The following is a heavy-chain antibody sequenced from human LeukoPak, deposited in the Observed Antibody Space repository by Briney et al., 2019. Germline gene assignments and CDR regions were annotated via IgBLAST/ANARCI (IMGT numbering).Heavy chain of an antibody. CDR2: INYDGSEK. CDR3: TRLLH. J-gene: IGHJ1*01. V-gene: IGHV3-7*01. CDR1: GFIFGTTS. Sequence: GGSLRLSCAFSGFIFGTTSMSWVRQTPGKGLEWVASINYDGSEKYYVGSVEGRFTISRDTAKKSLFLQMNSLRAEDTARYYCTRLLHCGQGTLVTVSS.